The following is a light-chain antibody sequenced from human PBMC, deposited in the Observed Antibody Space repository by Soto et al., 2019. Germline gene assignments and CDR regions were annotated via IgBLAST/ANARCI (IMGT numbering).Light chain of an antibody. V-gene: IGKV1-39*01. CDR2: AAS. CDR1: QSISSY. Sequence: DIQMTQSPSSLSASVGDRVTITCRASQSISSYLNWYQQKPGKAPKLLIYAASSLQSGVPSRFSGSGSGTDFTLTISCLQPEDVATYCCQQSYSTPRTFGQGTEVEIK. J-gene: IGKJ1*01. CDR3: QQSYSTPRT.